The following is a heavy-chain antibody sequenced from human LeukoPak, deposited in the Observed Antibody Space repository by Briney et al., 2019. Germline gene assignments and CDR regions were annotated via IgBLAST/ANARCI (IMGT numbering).Heavy chain of an antibody. D-gene: IGHD2-15*01. CDR1: GYTFTSYG. J-gene: IGHJ4*02. CDR2: SSAYNGNT. CDR3: ARDLQGYCSGGSCQLFDY. Sequence: ASVKVYCKASGYTFTSYGISWVRQAPGQGLEWMGWSSAYNGNTNYAQKLQGRVTMTTDTSTSTAYMELRSLRSDDTAVYYCARDLQGYCSGGSCQLFDYRGQGTLVTVSS. V-gene: IGHV1-18*01.